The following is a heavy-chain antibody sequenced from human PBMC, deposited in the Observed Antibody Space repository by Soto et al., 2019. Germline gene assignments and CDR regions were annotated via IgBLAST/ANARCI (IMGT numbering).Heavy chain of an antibody. CDR1: GYTFTDYY. CDR3: ALDNYYDFWRGYHSVTGMDV. Sequence: ASVKVSCKASGYTFTDYYMHWVRQAPGQGLEWMGWINPNSGGTIYAQKFQGRVTMTRDTSVTTAYMELSRLRSDDTAVCYFALDNYYDFWRGYHSVTGMDVWGQRTTFPV. CDR2: INPNSGGT. V-gene: IGHV1-2*02. J-gene: IGHJ6*02. D-gene: IGHD3-3*01.